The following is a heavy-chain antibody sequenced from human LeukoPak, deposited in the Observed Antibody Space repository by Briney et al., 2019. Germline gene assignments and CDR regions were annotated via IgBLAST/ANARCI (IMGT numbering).Heavy chain of an antibody. V-gene: IGHV3-15*01. CDR2: IKSKTDGGTT. Sequence: GGSLRLSCAASGFTFSSYGMSWVRQAPGKGLEWVGRIKSKTDGGTTDYAAPVKGRFTISRDDSKNTLYLQMNSLRAEDTALYYCAKDVSVVVSSTWNWFDTWGQGTLVTVSS. CDR3: AKDVSVVVSSTWNWFDT. D-gene: IGHD2-15*01. CDR1: GFTFSSYG. J-gene: IGHJ5*02.